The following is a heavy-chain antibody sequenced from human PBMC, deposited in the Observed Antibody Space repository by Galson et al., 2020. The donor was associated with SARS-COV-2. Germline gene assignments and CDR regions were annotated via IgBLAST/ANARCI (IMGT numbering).Heavy chain of an antibody. CDR1: GFTLSNDW. CDR2: IKTKTESDTT. J-gene: IGHJ4*02. CDR3: TTMGKY. Sequence: TGGSLRLSCAASGFTLSNDWMIWVRQAPGKGLEWVGRIKTKTESDTTDYAAPVKGRFTIARDDSNNTLYLQMNSRKTEDTAVYYCTTMGKYWGQGTLVTVSS. V-gene: IGHV3-15*01.